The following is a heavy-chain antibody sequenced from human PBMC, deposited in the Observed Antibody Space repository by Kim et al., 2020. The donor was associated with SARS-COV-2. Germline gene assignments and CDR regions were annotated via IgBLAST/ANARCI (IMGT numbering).Heavy chain of an antibody. V-gene: IGHV5-51*01. D-gene: IGHD3-16*02. CDR1: GYSFTSYW. J-gene: IGHJ6*02. CDR2: IYPGDSDT. CDR3: ARHWYDYVWGSYRYSGMDV. Sequence: GASLKISCKGSGYSFTSYWIGWVRQMPGKGLEWLGIIYPGDSDTRYSPSFQGQVTISADKSISTAYLQQSSLKTSSTATYYCARHWYDYVWGSYRYSGMDVWGQGTSVPVS.